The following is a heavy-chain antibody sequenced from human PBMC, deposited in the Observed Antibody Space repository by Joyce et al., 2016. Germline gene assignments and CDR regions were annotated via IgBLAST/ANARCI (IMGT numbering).Heavy chain of an antibody. CDR1: GFTFSDYW. CDR3: ERDVRFGHFDY. V-gene: IGHV3-7*01. D-gene: IGHD3-10*01. CDR2: LNQDGSQT. Sequence: EVQLVESGGGLVQSGGSLRLYCAASGFTFSDYWMGWVRQAQGKGLEWVTNLNQDGSQTYDADSVRGRFTISRDNAKNSLYLQMNSLRAEDAALYYCERDVRFGHFDYWGQGTLVTVSS. J-gene: IGHJ4*02.